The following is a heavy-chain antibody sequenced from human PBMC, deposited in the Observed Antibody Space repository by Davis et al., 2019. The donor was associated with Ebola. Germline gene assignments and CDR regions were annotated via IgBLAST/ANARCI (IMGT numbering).Heavy chain of an antibody. J-gene: IGHJ6*02. D-gene: IGHD6-6*01. CDR2: INPNSGNT. CDR3: AREKLTAGYYYYGMDV. Sequence: AASVKVSCKASGYTFTGYYMHWVRQAPGQGLEWMGWINPNSGNTGYAQKFQGRVTMTRNTSISTAYMELSSLRYEDTAVYYCAREKLTAGYYYYGMDVWGQGTLVTVSS. CDR1: GYTFTGYY. V-gene: IGHV1-8*02.